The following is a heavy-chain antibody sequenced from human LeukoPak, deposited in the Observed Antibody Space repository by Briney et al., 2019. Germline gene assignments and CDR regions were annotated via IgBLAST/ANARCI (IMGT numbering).Heavy chain of an antibody. Sequence: ASVKVSCKASGGTFSSYAISRVRQAPGQGLEWMGGIIPIFGTANYAQKFQGRVTITADESTSTAYMELSSLRSEDTAVYYCARVPPAPDSSGSDYWGQGTLVTVSS. V-gene: IGHV1-69*13. D-gene: IGHD3-22*01. CDR3: ARVPPAPDSSGSDY. J-gene: IGHJ4*02. CDR2: IIPIFGTA. CDR1: GGTFSSYA.